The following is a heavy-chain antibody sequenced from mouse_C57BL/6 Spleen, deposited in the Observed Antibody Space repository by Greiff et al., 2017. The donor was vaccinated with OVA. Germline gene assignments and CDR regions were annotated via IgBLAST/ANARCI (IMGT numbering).Heavy chain of an antibody. Sequence: EVKLVESGGGLVKPGGSLKLSCAASGFTFSDYGMHWVRQAPEKGLEWVAYMSSGSSTIYYADTVKGRFTISRDNAKNTLFLQMTSLRSEDTAMYYCARSNYYAMDYWGQGTSVTVSS. CDR1: GFTFSDYG. J-gene: IGHJ4*01. V-gene: IGHV5-17*01. CDR2: MSSGSSTI. CDR3: ARSNYYAMDY.